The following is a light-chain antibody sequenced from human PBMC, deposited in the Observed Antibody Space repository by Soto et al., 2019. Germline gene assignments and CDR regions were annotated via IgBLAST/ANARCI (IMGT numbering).Light chain of an antibody. CDR3: QHYDHLPPLT. J-gene: IGKJ4*01. CDR1: QDIKNY. Sequence: DIPMIQSPSSLSASVGDRVTITCQARQDIKNYLIWYQQKPGKAPKLLIYDVSNLETGVPSRFSGGASRTHFSLTISSLQPDDVATYYCQHYDHLPPLTFGGGTRVQSK. V-gene: IGKV1-33*01. CDR2: DVS.